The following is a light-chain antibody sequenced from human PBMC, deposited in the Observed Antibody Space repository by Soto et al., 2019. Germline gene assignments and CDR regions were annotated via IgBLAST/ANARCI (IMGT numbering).Light chain of an antibody. Sequence: DIQMTQSPSSLSASVGDRGTITCRASQPISTYLNWYHQKPEKAPKLLIYAASSLQSGVPSRFSGSGSGTDFTLTISSLQPDDFATYYCQQYYTYWHMFGQGTKVDIK. CDR2: AAS. CDR1: QPISTY. J-gene: IGKJ1*01. CDR3: QQYYTYWHM. V-gene: IGKV1-39*01.